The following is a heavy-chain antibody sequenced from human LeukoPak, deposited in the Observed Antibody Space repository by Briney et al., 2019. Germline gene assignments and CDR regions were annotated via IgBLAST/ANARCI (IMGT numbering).Heavy chain of an antibody. Sequence: GASVKVSCKASGYTFTGYYMQWVRQAPGQGDEWMGWINPNRGGTNYAQKFQGRVTMTRDTSISTAYMELSRLRSDDTAVYYCARVLTGDLRYEDYWGQGTLVTVSS. D-gene: IGHD7-27*01. J-gene: IGHJ4*02. CDR2: INPNRGGT. CDR3: ARVLTGDLRYEDY. CDR1: GYTFTGYY. V-gene: IGHV1-2*02.